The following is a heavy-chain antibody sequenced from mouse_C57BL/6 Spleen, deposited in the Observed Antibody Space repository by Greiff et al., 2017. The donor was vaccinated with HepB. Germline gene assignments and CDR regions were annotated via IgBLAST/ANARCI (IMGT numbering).Heavy chain of an antibody. V-gene: IGHV1-76*01. D-gene: IGHD2-1*01. Sequence: QVHVKQSGAELVRPGASVKLSCKASGYTFTDYYINWVKQRPGQGLEWIARIYPGSGNTYYNEKFKGKATLTAEKSSSTAYMQLSSLTSEDSAVYFCARDMGYGNDYAMDYWGQGTSVTVSS. CDR2: IYPGSGNT. J-gene: IGHJ4*01. CDR3: ARDMGYGNDYAMDY. CDR1: GYTFTDYY.